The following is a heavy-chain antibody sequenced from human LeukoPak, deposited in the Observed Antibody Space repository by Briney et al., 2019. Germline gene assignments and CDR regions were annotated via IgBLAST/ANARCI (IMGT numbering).Heavy chain of an antibody. CDR3: ARGGYSSSWYHFDY. V-gene: IGHV3-30*03. CDR1: GFTFSSYG. J-gene: IGHJ4*02. Sequence: GGPLRLSCAASGFTFSSYGMHWVRQAPGKGLEWVAVISYDGSNKYYADSVKGRFTISRDNSKNTLFLQMNSLRAEDTAVYYCARGGYSSSWYHFDYWAREPWSPSPQ. D-gene: IGHD6-13*01. CDR2: ISYDGSNK.